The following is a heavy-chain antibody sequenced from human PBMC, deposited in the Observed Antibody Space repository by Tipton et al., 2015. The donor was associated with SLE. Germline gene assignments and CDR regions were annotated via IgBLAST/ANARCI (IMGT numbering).Heavy chain of an antibody. J-gene: IGHJ4*02. D-gene: IGHD6-19*01. V-gene: IGHV4-59*08. CDR1: GGSISSYY. CDR3: ARHELAVAGPLEY. CDR2: IYYSGST. Sequence: LRLTCTVSGGSISSYYWSWIRQPPGKGLEWIGYIYYSGSTNYNPSLKSRVTISVDTSKNQFSLKLSSVTAADTAVYYCARHELAVAGPLEYWGQGTLVTVSS.